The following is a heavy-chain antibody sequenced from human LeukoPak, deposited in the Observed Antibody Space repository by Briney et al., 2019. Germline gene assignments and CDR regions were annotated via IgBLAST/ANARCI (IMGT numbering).Heavy chain of an antibody. CDR1: GLTFSNYA. Sequence: GGSLRLSCAASGLTFSNYAMSWVRQAPGKGLEWVSRIRGSGDDTHYADSVRGRFTISRDNSKNTLYLQMNSLRAEDTAVYFCAKGGAYCSGGSCSNFDYWGQGTLVTVSS. CDR3: AKGGAYCSGGSCSNFDY. J-gene: IGHJ4*02. CDR2: IRGSGDDT. D-gene: IGHD2-15*01. V-gene: IGHV3-23*01.